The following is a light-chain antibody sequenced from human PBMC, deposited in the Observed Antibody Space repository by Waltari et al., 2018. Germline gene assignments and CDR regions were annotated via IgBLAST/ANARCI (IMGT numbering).Light chain of an antibody. CDR2: GAS. CDR1: QRISSNY. J-gene: IGKJ1*01. Sequence: EIVLPQSPGTLSLSPGERVTLSCRASQRISSNYLAWYQQKPGQAPRLLLYGASNRATGIPNRFSGSGSGTAFSLTVSRLEPEDFAVYYCLQYGSSPWTFGRGTKVEIK. V-gene: IGKV3-20*01. CDR3: LQYGSSPWT.